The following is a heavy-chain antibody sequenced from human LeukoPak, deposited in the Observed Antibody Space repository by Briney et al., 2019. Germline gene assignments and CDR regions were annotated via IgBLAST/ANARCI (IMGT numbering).Heavy chain of an antibody. V-gene: IGHV3-23*01. Sequence: PGGSLRLSCVASGFSFGKYWMSWVRQAPGKGLEWVSAISASGGRTYYADSVKGRFTNSRDNSKNTMYQQMNSLRAEDTAVYYCAKAGGSSWYDAWGQGILVTVSS. CDR3: AKAGGSSWYDA. CDR2: ISASGGRT. CDR1: GFSFGKYW. J-gene: IGHJ5*02. D-gene: IGHD6-13*01.